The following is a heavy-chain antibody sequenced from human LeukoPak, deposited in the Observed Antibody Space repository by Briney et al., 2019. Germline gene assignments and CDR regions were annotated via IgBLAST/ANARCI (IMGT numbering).Heavy chain of an antibody. D-gene: IGHD3-10*01. Sequence: PGGSLRLSCVGSGFTFTTFPMHWVRQAPGKGLEYVSAINSNGGSTYYADSVKGRFTISRDNSKNTLYLQMGSLRAEDMAMYYRARGRGGHYECWGQGTLVTVSS. V-gene: IGHV3-64*02. J-gene: IGHJ4*02. CDR1: GFTFTTFP. CDR3: ARGRGGHYEC. CDR2: INSNGGST.